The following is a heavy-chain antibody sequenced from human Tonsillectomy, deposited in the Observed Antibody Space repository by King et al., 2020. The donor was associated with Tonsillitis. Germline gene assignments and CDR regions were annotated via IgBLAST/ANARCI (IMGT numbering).Heavy chain of an antibody. V-gene: IGHV1-46*01. CDR1: GYTFTNYY. Sequence: VQLVESGAEVKKPGASVKVSCKASGYTFTNYYMHWVRQAPGQGLEWMGIINPGGGSTTYAQKFQGRVTITRDTSTSTVYMELNSLRSEDTAVYYCASGASSTYYYDSSGYYPFDYWGQGTLVTVSS. CDR2: INPGGGST. J-gene: IGHJ4*02. CDR3: ASGASSTYYYDSSGYYPFDY. D-gene: IGHD3-22*01.